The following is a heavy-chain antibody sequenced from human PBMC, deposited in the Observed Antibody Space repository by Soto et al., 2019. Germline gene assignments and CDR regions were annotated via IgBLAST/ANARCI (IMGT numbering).Heavy chain of an antibody. V-gene: IGHV5-10-1*01. CDR2: IDPSDSYT. D-gene: IGHD2-2*01. CDR1: GYSFTSYW. CDR3: VRRGCSSTSCYRTTGWFDP. J-gene: IGHJ5*02. Sequence: GESLKISCKGSGYSFTSYWISWVRQMPGKGLEWMGRIDPSDSYTNYSPSFQGHVTISADKSISTAYLQWSSLKASDTAMYYCVRRGCSSTSCYRTTGWFDPWGLGTRFTVSP.